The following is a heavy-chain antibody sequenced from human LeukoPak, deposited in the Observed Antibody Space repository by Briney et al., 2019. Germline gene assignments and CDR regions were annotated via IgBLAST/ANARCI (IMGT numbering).Heavy chain of an antibody. D-gene: IGHD2-2*01. CDR1: GYTFTSYG. J-gene: IGHJ5*02. V-gene: IGHV1-18*01. Sequence: GASVKVSCKASGYTFTSYGISWVRQAPGQGLEWMGWISAYNGNTNYAQKLQGRVTMTTDTSTSTAYMELRSLRSDDTAVYYCARVNIVVVPAATSWFDPWGRGTLVTVSS. CDR3: ARVNIVVVPAATSWFDP. CDR2: ISAYNGNT.